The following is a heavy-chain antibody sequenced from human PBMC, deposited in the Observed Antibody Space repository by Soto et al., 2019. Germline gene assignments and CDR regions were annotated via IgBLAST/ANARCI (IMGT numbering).Heavy chain of an antibody. CDR1: GFTFSSYG. V-gene: IGHV3-30*18. D-gene: IGHD3-3*01. CDR3: AKGESWGGYDTYYYYGMDV. Sequence: GWSLRVSCAAPGFTFSSYGMHWVRQAPGKGLEWVAVISYDGSNKYYADSVKGRFTISRDNSKNTLYLQMNSLRAEDTAVYYCAKGESWGGYDTYYYYGMDVWGQGTTVTASS. J-gene: IGHJ6*02. CDR2: ISYDGSNK.